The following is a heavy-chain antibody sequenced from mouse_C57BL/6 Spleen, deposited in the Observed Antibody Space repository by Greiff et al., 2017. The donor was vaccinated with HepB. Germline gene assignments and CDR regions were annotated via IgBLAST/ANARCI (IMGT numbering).Heavy chain of an antibody. CDR2: IRVKSDNYAT. CDR1: GFTFSNYW. D-gene: IGHD1-1*01. CDR3: TAEITTVVATHFDY. Sequence: DVKLQESGGGLVQPGGSMKLSCGASGFTFSNYWMNWVRQSPEKGLEWVAQIRVKSDNYATHYAESVKGRFTISREESKRSVYLQMNNLRAEDTGIYYCTAEITTVVATHFDYWGQGTTLTVSS. V-gene: IGHV6-3*01. J-gene: IGHJ2*01.